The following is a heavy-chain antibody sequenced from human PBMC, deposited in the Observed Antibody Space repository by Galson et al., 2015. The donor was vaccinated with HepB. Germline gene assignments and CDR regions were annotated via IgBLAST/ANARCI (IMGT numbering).Heavy chain of an antibody. CDR2: IDHSGST. J-gene: IGHJ4*02. D-gene: IGHD3-10*01. CDR1: GGSISSGGYS. CDR3: ASSDLDYYGSGSLDY. Sequence: LSLTCAVSGGSISSGGYSWSWIRQPPGKGLEWIGYIDHSGSTYYNPSLKSRVTISVDRSKNQFSLKLSSVTAADTAVYYCASSDLDYYGSGSLDYWGQGTLVTVSS. V-gene: IGHV4-30-2*01.